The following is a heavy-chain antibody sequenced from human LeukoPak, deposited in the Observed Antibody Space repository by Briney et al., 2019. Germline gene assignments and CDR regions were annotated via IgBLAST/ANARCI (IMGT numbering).Heavy chain of an antibody. CDR3: ARVRKITGARRVVDAFDI. Sequence: SETLSLTCTVSGGSISSYYWSWIRQPPGKGLEWIGYIYYSGSTNYNPSLKSRVTISVDTSKNQFSLKLSSVTAADTAVYYCARVRKITGARRVVDAFDIWGQGTMVTVSS. V-gene: IGHV4-59*01. CDR2: IYYSGST. D-gene: IGHD1-14*01. CDR1: GGSISSYY. J-gene: IGHJ3*02.